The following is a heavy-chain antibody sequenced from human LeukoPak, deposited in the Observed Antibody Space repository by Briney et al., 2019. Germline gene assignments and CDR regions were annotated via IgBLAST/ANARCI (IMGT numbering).Heavy chain of an antibody. CDR3: ARRQGYCTNGVCYENWFDP. D-gene: IGHD2-8*01. CDR1: GYTFTSYG. CDR2: ISAYNGNT. J-gene: IGHJ5*02. Sequence: ASVKDSCKASGYTFTSYGISWVRQAPGQGLEWMGWISAYNGNTNYAQKLQGRVTMTTDTSTSTAYMELRSLRSDDTAVYYCARRQGYCTNGVCYENWFDPWGQGTLVTVSS. V-gene: IGHV1-18*01.